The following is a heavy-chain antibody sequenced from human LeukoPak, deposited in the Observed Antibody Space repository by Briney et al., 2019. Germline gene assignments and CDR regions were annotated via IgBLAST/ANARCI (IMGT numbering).Heavy chain of an antibody. CDR1: GGSISSESHY. V-gene: IGHV4-61*02. CDR3: ARGPYGDYVEYYFDY. CDR2: IHSSGST. Sequence: SETLSLTCTVSGGSISSESHYWSWLRQPAGKGLEWIGRIHSSGSTNYNPSLKSRLTISVDTSKNQFSLKLSSVTAADTAVYYCARGPYGDYVEYYFDYWGQGTLVTVSS. J-gene: IGHJ4*02. D-gene: IGHD4-17*01.